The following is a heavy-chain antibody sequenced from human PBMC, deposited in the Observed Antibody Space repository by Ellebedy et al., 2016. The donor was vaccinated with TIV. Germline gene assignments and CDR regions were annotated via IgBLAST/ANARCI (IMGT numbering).Heavy chain of an antibody. V-gene: IGHV3-23*01. Sequence: GESLKISCAASGFTFSNFAMTWVRQAPGKGLEWVSSIINTGGTTYYADSVKGRFTISRDNSKNTLYLQINNLRAEDTAIYYCARGRSGTYIHHAFDYWGQGTLVTVSS. CDR3: ARGRSGTYIHHAFDY. CDR2: IINTGGTT. J-gene: IGHJ4*02. D-gene: IGHD1-26*01. CDR1: GFTFSNFA.